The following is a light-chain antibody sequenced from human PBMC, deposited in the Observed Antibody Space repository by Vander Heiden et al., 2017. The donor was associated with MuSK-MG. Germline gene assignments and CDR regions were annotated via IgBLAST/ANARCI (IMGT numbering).Light chain of an antibody. Sequence: DVVLTQSPLSLPVTLGQPASISCRSSQSLVHSDGNTYLTWFQQRPGQSPRRLIYKVSNRDSGAPDRFSGSGSGTDFTLKISRVEAEDVGVYYCMQGSHWPPTFGQGTKVEIK. CDR2: KVS. CDR1: QSLVHSDGNTY. CDR3: MQGSHWPPT. V-gene: IGKV2-30*02. J-gene: IGKJ1*01.